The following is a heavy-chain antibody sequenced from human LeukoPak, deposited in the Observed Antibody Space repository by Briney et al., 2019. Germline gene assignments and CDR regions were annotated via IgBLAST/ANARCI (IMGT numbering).Heavy chain of an antibody. Sequence: PGGSLRLSCAASGFTFSDYYMSWIRQPPGKGLEWIGYIYYSGSTNCNPSLESRVTISVDTSKNQFSLNLSSVTAADTAVYYCARGNSYNYGDFDYWGQGTLVTVSS. CDR3: ARGNSYNYGDFDY. CDR1: GFTFSDYY. V-gene: IGHV4-59*01. CDR2: IYYSGST. J-gene: IGHJ4*02. D-gene: IGHD3-22*01.